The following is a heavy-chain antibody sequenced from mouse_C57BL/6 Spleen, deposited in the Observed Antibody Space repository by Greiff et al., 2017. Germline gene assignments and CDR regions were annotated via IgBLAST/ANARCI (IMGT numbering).Heavy chain of an antibody. CDR1: GYTFTDYE. CDR2: IDPETGGT. J-gene: IGHJ1*03. Sequence: QVQLQQSGAELVRPGASVTLSCKASGYTFTDYELHWVKQTPVHGLEWIGAIDPETGGTAYNQKFKGKAILTADKSSSTAYMELRSLTSEDSAVYYCTRGTTGSSPWYFDVWGTGTTVTVSS. V-gene: IGHV1-15*01. CDR3: TRGTTGSSPWYFDV. D-gene: IGHD1-1*01.